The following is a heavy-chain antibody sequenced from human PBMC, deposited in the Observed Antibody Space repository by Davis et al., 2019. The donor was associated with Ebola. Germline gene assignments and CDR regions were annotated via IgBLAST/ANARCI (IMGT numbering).Heavy chain of an antibody. D-gene: IGHD2-2*01. Sequence: MPSDPLSLTFPVYGWSFSGYYWSWIRQPPGKGLEWIGEINHSGSTNYNPSLKSRVTISVDTSKNQFSLKLSSVTAADTAVYYCARRPALYYYYYGMDVWGQGTTVTVSS. CDR2: INHSGST. V-gene: IGHV4-34*01. J-gene: IGHJ6*02. CDR1: GWSFSGYY. CDR3: ARRPALYYYYYGMDV.